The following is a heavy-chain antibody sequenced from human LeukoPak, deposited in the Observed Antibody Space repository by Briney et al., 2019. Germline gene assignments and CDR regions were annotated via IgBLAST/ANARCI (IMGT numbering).Heavy chain of an antibody. CDR1: GFTFSTYG. CDR2: ILYDASNT. Sequence: GGSLRLSCAASGFTFSTYGMHWVRQAPGKGLEWVAVILYDASNTYYADSVKGRFTISRDNSKNTLYLQMNSLRVEDTAMYYCAREYSSSWYPFDYWGQGTLVTVSS. CDR3: AREYSSSWYPFDY. D-gene: IGHD6-13*01. J-gene: IGHJ4*02. V-gene: IGHV3-33*01.